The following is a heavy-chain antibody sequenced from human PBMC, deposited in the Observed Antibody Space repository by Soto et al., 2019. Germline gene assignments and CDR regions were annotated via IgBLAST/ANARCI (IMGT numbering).Heavy chain of an antibody. CDR1: GFTFGDYA. J-gene: IGHJ6*02. CDR3: TRGSSHYDFWSGYYIDYYYGMDV. V-gene: IGHV3-49*03. D-gene: IGHD3-3*01. CDR2: IRSKAYGGTT. Sequence: GGSLRLSCTASGFTFGDYAMSWFRQAPGKGLEWVGFIRSKAYGGTTEYAASVKGRFTISRDDSKSIAYLQMNSLKTEDTAVYYCTRGSSHYDFWSGYYIDYYYGMDVWGQGTTVTVSS.